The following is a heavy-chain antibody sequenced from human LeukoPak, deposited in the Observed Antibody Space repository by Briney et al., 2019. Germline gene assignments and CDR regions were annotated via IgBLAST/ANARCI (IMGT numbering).Heavy chain of an antibody. D-gene: IGHD3-9*01. CDR1: GFTFDDYA. J-gene: IGHJ4*02. CDR3: AKDSTGTLDILTGYFDY. V-gene: IGHV3-9*01. CDR2: ISWNSGSI. Sequence: GRSLRLSCAASGFTFDDYAMHWVRQAPGKGLEWVSGISWNSGSIVYADSVKGRFTISRDNAKNSLYLQMNSLRAEDTALYYCAKDSTGTLDILTGYFDYWGQGTLVTVSS.